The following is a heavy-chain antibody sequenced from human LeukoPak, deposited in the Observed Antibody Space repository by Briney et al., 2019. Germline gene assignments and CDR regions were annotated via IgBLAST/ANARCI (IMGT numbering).Heavy chain of an antibody. D-gene: IGHD3-10*01. Sequence: ASVKGSCKASGYTFTDFYMLWVRQTPGQGLERMGWINPNSGGTDYAQKFQGRVTMTRDTSTSTAYVELSRLRSDDTAVYHCARGHGSYYYYMDVWGKGTTVTVSS. CDR1: GYTFTDFY. V-gene: IGHV1-2*02. CDR2: INPNSGGT. CDR3: ARGHGSYYYYMDV. J-gene: IGHJ6*03.